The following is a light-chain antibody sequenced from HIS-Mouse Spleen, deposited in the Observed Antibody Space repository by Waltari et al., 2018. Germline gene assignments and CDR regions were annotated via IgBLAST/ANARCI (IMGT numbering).Light chain of an antibody. V-gene: IGKV1-12*01. Sequence: DIQITQSPSSVPASVGDRVSLTCRASQVIRSWLAWYQQKPGKAPKLLIYAASSLQSGVPSRFSGSGSGTDFTLTISSLQPDDFATYYCQQANSFPPLTFGGGTKVEIK. CDR1: QVIRSW. J-gene: IGKJ4*01. CDR2: AAS. CDR3: QQANSFPPLT.